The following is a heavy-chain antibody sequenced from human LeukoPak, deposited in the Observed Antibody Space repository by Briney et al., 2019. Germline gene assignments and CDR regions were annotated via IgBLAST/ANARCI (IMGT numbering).Heavy chain of an antibody. CDR3: ARDHVVGLAPFDP. J-gene: IGHJ5*02. CDR1: GYTFTDYA. D-gene: IGHD2-15*01. V-gene: IGHV1-3*04. CDR2: INTGKGNT. Sequence: ASVKVSCKASGYTFTDYAMHWVRQAPGERLEWMGWINTGKGNTKYSQKFQGRVTITMDTSASAAYMELSSLRSEDTAVYYCARDHVVGLAPFDPWGQGTLVTVSS.